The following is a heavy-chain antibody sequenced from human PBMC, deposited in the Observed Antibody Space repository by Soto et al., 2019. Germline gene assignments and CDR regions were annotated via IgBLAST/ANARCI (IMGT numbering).Heavy chain of an antibody. D-gene: IGHD3-9*01. Sequence: GGSLRLSCAASGFSFSVYWMSWVRQAPGKGLEWVAKIKEDGSEKFYVDSVKGRFTISRDNAKNSLDLQMSSLRVEDTAVYYCARVYDILTSAWLDPWGQGTLVTVSS. CDR3: ARVYDILTSAWLDP. CDR1: GFSFSVYW. CDR2: IKEDGSEK. J-gene: IGHJ5*02. V-gene: IGHV3-7*04.